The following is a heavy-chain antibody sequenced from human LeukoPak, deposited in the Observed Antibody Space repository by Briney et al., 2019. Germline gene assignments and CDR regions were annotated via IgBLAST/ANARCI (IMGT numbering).Heavy chain of an antibody. CDR1: GFTVSSDS. CDR3: AKDGDDCIDY. Sequence: GGSLRLSCTVSGFTVSSDSMSWVRQAPGKGLEWVSFIYSGGSTHYSDSVKGRFTISTDNSKNTLYLQMNSLRAEDTALYYCAKDGDDCIDYWGPGTLVTVAS. V-gene: IGHV3-53*05. D-gene: IGHD2-21*01. J-gene: IGHJ4*02. CDR2: IYSGGST.